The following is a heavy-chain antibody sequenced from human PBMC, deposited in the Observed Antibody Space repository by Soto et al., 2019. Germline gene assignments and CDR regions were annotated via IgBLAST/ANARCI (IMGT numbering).Heavy chain of an antibody. Sequence: QVQLQESGPGLVKPSGTLYLTCAVSGGSISSSNWWSWVRQPPGKGLEWIGEIFHSGSTNYNPSLKSRVTISVDKSNNQFSLKLSSVTAADTAVYYCARDGIVGATKDAFDIWGQGTMVTVSS. D-gene: IGHD1-26*01. CDR3: ARDGIVGATKDAFDI. V-gene: IGHV4-4*02. CDR1: GGSISSSNW. J-gene: IGHJ3*02. CDR2: IFHSGST.